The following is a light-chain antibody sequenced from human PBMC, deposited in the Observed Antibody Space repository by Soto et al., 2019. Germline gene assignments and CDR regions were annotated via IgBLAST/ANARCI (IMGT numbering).Light chain of an antibody. J-gene: IGKJ1*01. CDR3: QQYNNWPWT. CDR1: QSVSSN. Sequence: EIVMTQSPATLSVSPGERATLSCRASQSVSSNLGWYQQKPGQAPRLLIYGASTRATGIPARFSGSGSGTEVTLTISSLQSEDFAVDYCQQYNNWPWTFGQGTKVEIK. V-gene: IGKV3-15*01. CDR2: GAS.